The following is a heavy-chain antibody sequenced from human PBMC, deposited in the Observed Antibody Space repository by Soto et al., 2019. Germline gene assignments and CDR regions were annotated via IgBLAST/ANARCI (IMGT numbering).Heavy chain of an antibody. J-gene: IGHJ6*02. CDR2: IDSDGSST. Sequence: EVQLVESGGGLVQPGGSLRVSCAASGFTFGSYWMNWVRQAPGKGLVWVSRIDSDGSSTTYADSVKGRFTTSRDNAKYTLYLHMSSLSVEDTALYYSARGRPYGMDVWGQGTTVIVSS. CDR3: ARGRPYGMDV. CDR1: GFTFGSYW. V-gene: IGHV3-74*01.